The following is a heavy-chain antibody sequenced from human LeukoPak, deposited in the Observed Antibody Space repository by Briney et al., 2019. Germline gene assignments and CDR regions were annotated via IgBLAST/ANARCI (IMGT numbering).Heavy chain of an antibody. V-gene: IGHV4-30-2*01. CDR3: ARLNDNGGTYFDY. D-gene: IGHD1-1*01. CDR2: IYHSGST. Sequence: PSETLSLTCTVSGGSISSGGYYWSWIRQPPGKGLEWIGYIYHSGSTYYNPSLKSRVTISVDRSKNQFSLKLTSVTAADTAVYYCARLNDNGGTYFDYWGQGTLVTVSS. CDR1: GGSISSGGYY. J-gene: IGHJ4*02.